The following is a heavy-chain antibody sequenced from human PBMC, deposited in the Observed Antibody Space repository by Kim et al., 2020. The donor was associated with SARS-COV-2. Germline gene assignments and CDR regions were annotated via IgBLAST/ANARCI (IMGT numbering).Heavy chain of an antibody. V-gene: IGHV1-18*01. D-gene: IGHD3-16*01. CDR3: ARIGGVNYYGMDV. J-gene: IGHJ6*02. Sequence: YAQKLQGRVTMTTDTSTSTAYMELRSLRSDDTAVYYCARIGGVNYYGMDVWGQGTTVTVSS.